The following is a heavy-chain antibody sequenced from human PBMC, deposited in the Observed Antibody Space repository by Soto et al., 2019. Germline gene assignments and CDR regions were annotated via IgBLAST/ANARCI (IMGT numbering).Heavy chain of an antibody. CDR1: GYTFTSYY. V-gene: IGHV1-46*01. CDR3: AGDWGEYSSSSGGY. CDR2: INTSGGST. D-gene: IGHD6-6*01. Sequence: QVQLVQSGAEVKKPGASVKVSCKASGYTFTSYYMHWVRQAPGQGLEWMGIINTSGGSTSYAQKCQGKVTMTRDTSTLEVYRELSSLRSEDTAVYYCAGDWGEYSSSSGGYWGQGTLVTVSS. J-gene: IGHJ4*02.